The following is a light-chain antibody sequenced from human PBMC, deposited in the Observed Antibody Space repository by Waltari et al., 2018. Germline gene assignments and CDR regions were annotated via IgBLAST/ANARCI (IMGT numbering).Light chain of an antibody. Sequence: QLVLTQSPSASASLVASVKLPCTLSSGHSNYAIAWHQQHPEKGTRSLMKHNSDGTHNKGDGIPDRFSGSSSGAERYLTKSTLQSEDEADYCRQTWGTVIQVFGGGTKLTVL. J-gene: IGLJ3*02. CDR3: QTWGTVIQV. CDR2: HNSDGTH. V-gene: IGLV4-69*01. CDR1: SGHSNYA.